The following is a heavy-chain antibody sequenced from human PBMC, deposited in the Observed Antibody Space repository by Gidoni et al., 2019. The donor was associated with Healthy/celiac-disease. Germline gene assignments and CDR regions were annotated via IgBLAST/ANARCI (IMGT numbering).Heavy chain of an antibody. CDR3: ASTLMGGYYYYYGMDV. J-gene: IGHJ6*02. CDR2: IDSGGST. V-gene: IGHV3-66*01. D-gene: IGHD2-8*01. Sequence: EVQLVESGGGLVQPGGSLRLSCAASGFTVSSNYMSCVRQAPGQGLELFSVIDSGGSTYYADSVKGRFTISRDNSKNTLYLQMNSLRAEDTAVYYCASTLMGGYYYYYGMDVWGQGTTVTVSS. CDR1: GFTVSSNY.